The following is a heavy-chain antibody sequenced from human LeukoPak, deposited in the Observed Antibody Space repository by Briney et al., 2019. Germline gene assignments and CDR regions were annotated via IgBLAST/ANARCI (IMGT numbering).Heavy chain of an antibody. D-gene: IGHD6-19*01. CDR1: GDSISSDKW. CDR3: ACHSGWSGPSE. V-gene: IGHV4-4*02. Sequence: SGTLSLTCAVSGDSISSDKWWSWFRQPPGKGLEYIGEFHQSVSTNYNPSLKSRLTISVDKSKNQFSLKLSSVTAADTAVYYCACHSGWSGPSEWGQGTLVTVSS. CDR2: FHQSVST. J-gene: IGHJ4*02.